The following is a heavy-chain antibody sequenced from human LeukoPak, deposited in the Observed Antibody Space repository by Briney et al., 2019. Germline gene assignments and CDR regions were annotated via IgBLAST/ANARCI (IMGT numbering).Heavy chain of an antibody. J-gene: IGHJ4*02. V-gene: IGHV7-4-1*02. Sequence: ASVKVSCKASGYTFSSCAMNWVRQAPGQGLEWMGWINTNTGNPTYAQGFTGRFVFSLDTSVSTAYLQISSLQAEDTAVYYCARSNNDGDYLGVGFDYWGQGTLVTVSS. CDR2: INTNTGNP. CDR3: ARSNNDGDYLGVGFDY. CDR1: GYTFSSCA. D-gene: IGHD4-17*01.